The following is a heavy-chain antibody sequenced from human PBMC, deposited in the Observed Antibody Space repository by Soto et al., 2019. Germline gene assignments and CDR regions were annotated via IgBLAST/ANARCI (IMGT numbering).Heavy chain of an antibody. CDR3: AKGFNCNRVDS. D-gene: IGHD1-20*01. Sequence: GGSLRLSCEASGFTVSNTYMSWIRQAPGRGLEWVSIIYGGGGTYYTDSVKGRFTISKDNSRNTVYLQMNSLRAEHTALYYCAKGFNCNRVDSWGQGTLVTVSS. V-gene: IGHV3-53*01. CDR1: GFTVSNTY. CDR2: IYGGGGT. J-gene: IGHJ4*02.